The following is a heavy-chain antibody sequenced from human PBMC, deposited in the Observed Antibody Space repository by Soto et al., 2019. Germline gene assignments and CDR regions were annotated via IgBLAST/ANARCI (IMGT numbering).Heavy chain of an antibody. CDR3: ARTPGIAVAGTGFDY. J-gene: IGHJ4*02. V-gene: IGHV4-59*08. CDR2: LYNTGST. CDR1: GASISRYY. D-gene: IGHD6-19*01. Sequence: SETLSLTCTVSGASISRYYWSWIRQSPWKGLEWIGYLYNTGSTIYNPSLKSRVTISVDTSKNQFSLKLSSVTAADTAVYYCARTPGIAVAGTGFDYWGQGTLVT.